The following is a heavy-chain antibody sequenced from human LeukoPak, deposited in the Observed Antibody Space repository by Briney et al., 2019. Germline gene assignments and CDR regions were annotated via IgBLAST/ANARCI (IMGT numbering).Heavy chain of an antibody. CDR3: GRAFPPLRTSSAGDL. CDR2: ISYLSSHV. D-gene: IGHD3-16*01. CDR1: GFTFSDYD. Sequence: GGSLRLSCSASGFTFSDYDMNWVRQAPGKGLAWASSISYLSSHVYYGDSVKGRFSISRDNAKNSLYLQMNSLGAEDTAIYYCGRAFPPLRTSSAGDLWGQGILVTVSS. V-gene: IGHV3-21*01. J-gene: IGHJ4*02.